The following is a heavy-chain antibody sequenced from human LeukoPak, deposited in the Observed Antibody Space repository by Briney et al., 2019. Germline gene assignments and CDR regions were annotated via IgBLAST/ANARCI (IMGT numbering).Heavy chain of an antibody. D-gene: IGHD2-15*01. CDR1: GGSISTYY. CDR3: ARLEFCSGGSCTDAFDI. J-gene: IGHJ3*02. V-gene: IGHV4-59*01. Sequence: PSETLSLTCTVSGGSISTYYWSWIRQPPGKGLEWIGYIYYSGSTSYNPSLKSRVTISVDTSKNQFSLKLSSVTAADTAVYYCARLEFCSGGSCTDAFDIWGQGTMVTVSS. CDR2: IYYSGST.